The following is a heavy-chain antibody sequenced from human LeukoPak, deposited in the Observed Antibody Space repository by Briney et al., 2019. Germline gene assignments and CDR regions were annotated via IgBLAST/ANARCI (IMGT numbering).Heavy chain of an antibody. CDR2: ISYDGSNK. CDR3: ARDLGYCSGGSCYREQWLIDY. D-gene: IGHD2-15*01. CDR1: GFTFSSYA. J-gene: IGHJ4*02. Sequence: HPGRSLRLSCAASGFTFSSYAMHWVRQAPGKGLEWVAVISYDGSNKYYADSVKGRFTISRDNSKNTLYLQMNSLRAEDMAVYYCARDLGYCSGGSCYREQWLIDYWGQGTLVTVSS. V-gene: IGHV3-30*04.